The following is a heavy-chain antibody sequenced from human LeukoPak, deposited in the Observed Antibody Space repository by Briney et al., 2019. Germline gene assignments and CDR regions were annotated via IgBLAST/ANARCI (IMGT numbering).Heavy chain of an antibody. J-gene: IGHJ4*02. CDR2: IIPIFGTA. V-gene: IGHV1-69*05. Sequence: GASVKVSCKASGGTFNSYAISWVRRAPGQGHEWMGGIIPIFGTANYAQKFQGRVTITTDESTSTAYMELSSLRSEDTAVYYCARDGRLGASDYWGQGTLVTVSS. CDR3: ARDGRLGASDY. CDR1: GGTFNSYA. D-gene: IGHD1-26*01.